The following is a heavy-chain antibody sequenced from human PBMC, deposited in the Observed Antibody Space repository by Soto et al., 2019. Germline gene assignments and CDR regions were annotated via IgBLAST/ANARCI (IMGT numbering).Heavy chain of an antibody. V-gene: IGHV4-31*11. CDR3: ARYYFDSSGYSNWFDP. D-gene: IGHD3-22*01. CDR1: GGPITSGAYY. CDR2: IHYSGRT. Sequence: PSETLSLTCAVSGGPITSGAYYWSWIRQHPGKGLEWIAYIHYSGRTYYNPSLKSRVTISVDTSNNQFSLKLSSVTAADTAVYYCARYYFDSSGYSNWFDPWGQGTLVTVSS. J-gene: IGHJ5*02.